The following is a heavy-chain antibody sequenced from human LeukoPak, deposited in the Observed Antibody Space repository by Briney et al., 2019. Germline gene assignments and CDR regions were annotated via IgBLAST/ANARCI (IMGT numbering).Heavy chain of an antibody. CDR1: GFTFSNAW. CDR2: IQTKTDGGTR. CDR3: TKYYDFWSRKYPKNGFDY. V-gene: IGHV3-15*01. D-gene: IGHD3-3*01. J-gene: IGHJ4*02. Sequence: GGSLRLSCAASGFTFSNAWMSWVRQAPGKGLEWVGRIQTKTDGGTRDYAAPVKGRFTISRDDSKNTLYLQMNSLKTEDTAVYYCTKYYDFWSRKYPKNGFDYWGQGTLVTVSS.